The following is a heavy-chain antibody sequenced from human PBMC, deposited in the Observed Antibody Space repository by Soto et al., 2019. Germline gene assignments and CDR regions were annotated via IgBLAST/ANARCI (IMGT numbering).Heavy chain of an antibody. J-gene: IGHJ6*02. CDR1: W. CDR3: ARQKLEYQLLSPYYYYGMDV. V-gene: IGHV5-51*01. Sequence: WIGWLRQMPGKGLEWMGIIYPGDSDTRYSPSFQGQVTISADKSISTAYLQWSSLKASDTAMYYCARQKLEYQLLSPYYYYGMDVWGQGTTVTVSS. CDR2: IYPGDSDT. D-gene: IGHD2-2*01.